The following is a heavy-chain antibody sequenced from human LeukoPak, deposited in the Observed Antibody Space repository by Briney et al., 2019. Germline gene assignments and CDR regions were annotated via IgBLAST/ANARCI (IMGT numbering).Heavy chain of an antibody. D-gene: IGHD2-15*01. Sequence: ASVKVSCTASGHIFTVDSVHWVRQAPGQGLEWMGWIHLNGGGTYRAQTFQDRVTLTKGTSLSTAYMELNSLTSDDTAVYFCATAQHCSGGTCHAWTDAFHVWGQGTRVTVS. CDR3: ATAQHCSGGTCHAWTDAFHV. J-gene: IGHJ3*01. V-gene: IGHV1-2*02. CDR2: IHLNGGGT. CDR1: GHIFTVDS.